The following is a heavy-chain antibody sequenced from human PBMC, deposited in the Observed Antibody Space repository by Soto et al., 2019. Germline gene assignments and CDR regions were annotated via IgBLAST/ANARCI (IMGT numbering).Heavy chain of an antibody. Sequence: QVRLVESGGGGVHPGRSLRLSCAASGFTFSSYAMHWVRQAPGKGLEWVAVILSDGSNKWYVDSVKGRFTITRDNSKNTLYLQMNSLRAEDTAVYYCARDVFQEDVGGQGTTVTVSS. J-gene: IGHJ6*02. CDR2: ILSDGSNK. CDR3: ARDVFQEDV. V-gene: IGHV3-30-3*01. CDR1: GFTFSSYA.